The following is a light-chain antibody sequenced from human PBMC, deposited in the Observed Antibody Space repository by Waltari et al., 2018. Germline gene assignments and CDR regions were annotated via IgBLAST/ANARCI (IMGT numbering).Light chain of an antibody. CDR3: MIWHSSASV. Sequence: HAVLPPPTSLSDPHAPPTQLTSPSHCGINVSDLKLSGYPPQPGRPPQYLLRFRSDLDKQQASGLPSRFSGSKDDSANAGILLISGLQSEDEADYYCMIWHSSASVFGGGTTLTVL. CDR2: FRSDLDK. J-gene: IGLJ2*01. V-gene: IGLV5-45*01. CDR1: CGINVSDLK.